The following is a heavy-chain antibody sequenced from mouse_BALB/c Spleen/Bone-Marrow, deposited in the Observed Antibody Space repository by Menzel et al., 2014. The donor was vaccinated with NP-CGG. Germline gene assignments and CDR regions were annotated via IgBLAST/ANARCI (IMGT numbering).Heavy chain of an antibody. CDR3: ANIYCGDCGWFSY. V-gene: IGHV1-69*01. D-gene: IGHD2-13*01. Sequence: VQLQQSGAELVMPGASVKMSCKASGYTFXDYWIHWVKQRPGQGLEWIGAIDTSYTHTTYDQKFKGKATLTVDASSSTAYIHPSSLTSEDSAFFYCANIYCGDCGWFSYGGKGTLVPVSA. CDR1: GYTFXDYW. CDR2: IDTSYTHT. J-gene: IGHJ3*01.